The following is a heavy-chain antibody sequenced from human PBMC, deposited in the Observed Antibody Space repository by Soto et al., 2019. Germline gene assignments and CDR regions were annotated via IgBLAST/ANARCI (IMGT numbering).Heavy chain of an antibody. D-gene: IGHD3-22*01. CDR3: ARDRHYENHTFYYLKYYFDY. J-gene: IGHJ4*02. CDR2: IIPVLGAP. Sequence: QVQLVQSGTEVKKPGSSVKVSCKTSGGTFSSFPIAWVRQAPGQGLEWVGGIIPVLGAPSYAQTFQGRVTITADESTSAAYLELSSLRSDDTAVYFCARDRHYENHTFYYLKYYFDYWGQGTPVTVSS. CDR1: GGTFSSFP. V-gene: IGHV1-69*01.